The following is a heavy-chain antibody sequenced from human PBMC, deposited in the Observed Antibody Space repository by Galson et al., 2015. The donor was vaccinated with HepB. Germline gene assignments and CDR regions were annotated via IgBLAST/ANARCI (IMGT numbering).Heavy chain of an antibody. CDR1: GYSFTSYW. J-gene: IGHJ3*02. D-gene: IGHD6-19*01. CDR3: ARHSRIAVVRGAFDI. CDR2: IYPGDSDT. Sequence: QSGAEVKKPGESLKISCKGSGYSFTSYWIGWVRQMPGKGLEWMGIIYPGDSDTRYSPSFQGQVTISADKSISTAYLQWSSLKASDTAMYYCARHSRIAVVRGAFDIWGQGTMVTVSS. V-gene: IGHV5-51*01.